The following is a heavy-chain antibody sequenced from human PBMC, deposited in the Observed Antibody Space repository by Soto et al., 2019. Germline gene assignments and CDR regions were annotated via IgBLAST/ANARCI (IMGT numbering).Heavy chain of an antibody. D-gene: IGHD4-17*01. J-gene: IGHJ4*02. CDR2: IYYSGST. CDR3: ARAPTTVTPILYFDY. Sequence: SETLSLTCTVSGGSISSGGYYWSWIRQHPGKGLEWIGYIYYSGSTYYNPSLKSRVTISVDTSKNQFSLKLSSVTAADTAVYYCARAPTTVTPILYFDYWGQGTLVTVSS. V-gene: IGHV4-31*03. CDR1: GGSISSGGYY.